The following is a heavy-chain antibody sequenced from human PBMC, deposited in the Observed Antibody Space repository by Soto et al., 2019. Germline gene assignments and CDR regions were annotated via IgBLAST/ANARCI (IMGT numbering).Heavy chain of an antibody. CDR1: GYTFTSYG. CDR2: ISPSNGNT. CDR3: ARDPPETPSDY. Sequence: QVQLVQSGAEVKKPGASVKVSCKASGYTFTSYGISWVRQAPGQGLEWMEWISPSNGNTNFAQKFRGRVTLTTDTSTSTAYMELRSLKSDDTAVYYCARDPPETPSDYWGQGTLVTVSS. J-gene: IGHJ4*02. V-gene: IGHV1-18*01.